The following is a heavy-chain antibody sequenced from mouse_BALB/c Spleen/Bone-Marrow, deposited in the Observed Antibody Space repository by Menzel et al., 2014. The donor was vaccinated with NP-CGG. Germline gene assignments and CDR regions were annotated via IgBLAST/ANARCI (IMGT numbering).Heavy chain of an antibody. CDR2: IYPVSGST. D-gene: IGHD5-2*01. J-gene: IGHJ3*01. V-gene: IGHV1S22*01. CDR3: TRVNEYGRAWFAY. Sequence: KQSGPELVRPGASVKLSCKASGYTFTSYWMHWVKQRPGQGLEWLGNIYPVSGSTNYDEKFKSKATLTVGTSSSTAYMQLSSLTSEDSAVYYCTRVNEYGRAWFAYWGQGTLVTVSA. CDR1: GYTFTSYW.